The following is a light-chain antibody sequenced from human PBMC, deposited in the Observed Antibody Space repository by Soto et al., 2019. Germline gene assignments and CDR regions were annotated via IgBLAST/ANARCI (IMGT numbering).Light chain of an antibody. CDR2: DAS. V-gene: IGKV3-11*01. Sequence: EIVLTQSPATLSLSPGERATLSCRASQSVSSYLAWYQQKPGQAPRLLIYDASNRATCIPARFTGSGSGNNITLSISSLGPEDFEGYYCQQGFTFGTGTKVDIK. J-gene: IGKJ3*01. CDR1: QSVSSY. CDR3: QQGFT.